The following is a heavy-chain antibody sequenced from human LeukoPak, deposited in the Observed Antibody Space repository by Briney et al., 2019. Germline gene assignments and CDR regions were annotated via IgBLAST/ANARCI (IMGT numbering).Heavy chain of an antibody. D-gene: IGHD6-19*01. CDR1: GFTFSNYD. CDR3: AKRRRAEAGPEDY. Sequence: PGGSLRLACAASGFTFSNYDMTWVRQAPGKGLEWVSSIDNNDDNTYYADSVEGRFTISRDNSENTLSLQMSSLRAEDTAIYYCAKRRRAEAGPEDYWGQGTLVTVSS. CDR2: IDNNDDNT. J-gene: IGHJ4*02. V-gene: IGHV3-23*01.